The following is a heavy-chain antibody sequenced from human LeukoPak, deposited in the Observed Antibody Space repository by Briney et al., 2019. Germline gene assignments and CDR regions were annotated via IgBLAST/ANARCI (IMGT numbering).Heavy chain of an antibody. CDR3: ARAAAGNWFDP. J-gene: IGHJ5*02. V-gene: IGHV3-30-3*01. CDR1: GFTFSSYA. D-gene: IGHD6-13*01. Sequence: GGSLRLSCAASGFTFSSYAMHWVRQAPGKGLEWVAVISYDGSNKYYADSVKGRFTISRDNSKNPLYLQMNSLRAEDTAVYYCARAAAGNWFDPWGQGTLVTVSS. CDR2: ISYDGSNK.